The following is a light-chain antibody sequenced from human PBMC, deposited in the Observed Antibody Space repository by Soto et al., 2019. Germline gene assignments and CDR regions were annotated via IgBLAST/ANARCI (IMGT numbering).Light chain of an antibody. Sequence: SALTQPASVSGSPGQSITISCTGTSSDVGGYDYVSWYQQHPGKVPKLMIYDVRSRPSGVSNRFSGSKSGNTASLTISGLQAEDEADYYCSSYASSSTLVFGGGTKLTVL. J-gene: IGLJ2*01. CDR3: SSYASSSTLV. V-gene: IGLV2-14*01. CDR2: DVR. CDR1: SSDVGGYDY.